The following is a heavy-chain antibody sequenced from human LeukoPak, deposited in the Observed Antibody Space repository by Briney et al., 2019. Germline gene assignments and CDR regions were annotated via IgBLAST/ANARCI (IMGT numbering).Heavy chain of an antibody. Sequence: GGSLRLSCAGSGSTFSNAWMSWVRQAPGKGLEWVCRIKSRVNGETIDYAAPVKDRFIISRDDSRNTVYLQMNSLKTEDTAVYYCTTIRSIASNGNWGQGTLVTVSS. CDR1: GSTFSNAW. V-gene: IGHV3-15*01. D-gene: IGHD6-6*01. J-gene: IGHJ4*02. CDR3: TTIRSIASNGN. CDR2: IKSRVNGETI.